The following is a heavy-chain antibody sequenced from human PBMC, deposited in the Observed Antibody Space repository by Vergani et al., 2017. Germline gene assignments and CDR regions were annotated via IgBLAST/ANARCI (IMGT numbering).Heavy chain of an antibody. V-gene: IGHV1-8*01. J-gene: IGHJ5*02. CDR1: GYTFIEYD. CDR2: MNPKSGNS. CDR3: ALAPVRLCSCGSCYSSIRCFDP. Sequence: QVQLVQSGAEVKKPGASVKVSCWASGYTFIEYDIDWVRQAAGQGLEWMGWMNPKSGNSGFAQKFQGRVTMTRDTSISTAYMELNSLTSKDTALYYCALAPVRLCSCGSCYSSIRCFDPWGQGTLVTVFS. D-gene: IGHD2-15*01.